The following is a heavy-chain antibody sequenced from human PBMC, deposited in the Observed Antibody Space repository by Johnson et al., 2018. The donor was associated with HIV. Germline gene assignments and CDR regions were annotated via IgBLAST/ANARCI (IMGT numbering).Heavy chain of an antibody. Sequence: EVQLVESGGGLVQPGGSLRLSCVGSRFSFNKYWMSWVRQAPGDRLERLTTINKDGGEEYYVDSVKGRFTISRDNARNSLYLQMNSLRVEDTAVYYCVRDVGPLDIWGQGTLVTVS. CDR3: VRDVGPLDI. CDR2: INKDGGEE. J-gene: IGHJ3*02. CDR1: RFSFNKYW. V-gene: IGHV3-7*03.